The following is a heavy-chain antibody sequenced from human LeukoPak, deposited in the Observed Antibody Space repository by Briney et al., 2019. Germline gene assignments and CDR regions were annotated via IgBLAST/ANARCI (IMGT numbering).Heavy chain of an antibody. CDR3: TRDSYDSSGYSAEYFQH. D-gene: IGHD3-22*01. V-gene: IGHV3-49*04. CDR2: IRSKAYGGTT. Sequence: GGSQRLSCAASGFTFGDYAMSWVRQAPGKGLEWVGFIRSKAYGGTTEYAASVKGRFTISRDDSKSIAYLQMNSLKTEDTAVYYCTRDSYDSSGYSAEYFQHWGQGTLVTVSS. J-gene: IGHJ1*01. CDR1: GFTFGDYA.